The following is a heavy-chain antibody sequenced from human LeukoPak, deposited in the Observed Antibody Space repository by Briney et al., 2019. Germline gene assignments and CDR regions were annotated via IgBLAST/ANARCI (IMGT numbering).Heavy chain of an antibody. D-gene: IGHD1-26*01. Sequence: GGSLRLSCTASGFTFSSYAMSWVRQAPGKGLEWVSAISGSGGSTYYADSVKGRFTISRDNSKNTLYLQMNSLRAEDTAVYYCAKYRDAEGARLDYWGQGTLVTVSS. CDR1: GFTFSSYA. CDR2: ISGSGGST. J-gene: IGHJ4*02. CDR3: AKYRDAEGARLDY. V-gene: IGHV3-23*01.